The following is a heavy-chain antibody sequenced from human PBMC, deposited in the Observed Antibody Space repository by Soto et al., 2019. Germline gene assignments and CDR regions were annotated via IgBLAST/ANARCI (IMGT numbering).Heavy chain of an antibody. V-gene: IGHV3-74*01. J-gene: IGHJ4*02. D-gene: IGHD3-3*01. CDR2: INSDGSST. CDR3: ARAFDFWSGYPGYDY. Sequence: PGGSLRLSCAASGFTFSSYSMNWVRQAPGKGPVWVSRINSDGSSTSYADSVKGRFTISRDNAKNTLYLQMNSLRAEDTAVYYCARAFDFWSGYPGYDYWGQGTLVTVSS. CDR1: GFTFSSYS.